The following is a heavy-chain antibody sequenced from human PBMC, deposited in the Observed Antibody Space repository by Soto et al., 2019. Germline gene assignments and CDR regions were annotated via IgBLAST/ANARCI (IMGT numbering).Heavy chain of an antibody. D-gene: IGHD3-3*01. V-gene: IGHV3-7*01. J-gene: IGHJ5*02. Sequence: GGSLRLSCAASGFTFSSYWMSWVRQAPGKGLEWVANIKQDGSEKYYVDSVKGRFTISRDNAKNSLYLQMNSLRAEDTAVYYCAREDGTTYYDFWSGYRPGENWFDPWGQGTLVTVSS. CDR3: AREDGTTYYDFWSGYRPGENWFDP. CDR2: IKQDGSEK. CDR1: GFTFSSYW.